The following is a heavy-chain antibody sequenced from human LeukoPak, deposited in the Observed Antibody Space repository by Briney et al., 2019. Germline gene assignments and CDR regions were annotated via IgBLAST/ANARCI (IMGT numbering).Heavy chain of an antibody. V-gene: IGHV4-59*01. CDR2: IYYSGST. Sequence: PSETLSLTCTVSGGSISSYYWSWIRQPPGKGLEWIGYIYYSGSTNYNPSLKSRVTISVDTSKNQFSLKLSSVTAADTAVYYCARAXSGWYLRAFDIWGQGTMVTVSS. D-gene: IGHD6-19*01. CDR1: GGSISSYY. J-gene: IGHJ3*02. CDR3: ARAXSGWYLRAFDI.